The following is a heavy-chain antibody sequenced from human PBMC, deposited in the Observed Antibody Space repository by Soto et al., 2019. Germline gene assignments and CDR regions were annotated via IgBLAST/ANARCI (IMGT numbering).Heavy chain of an antibody. Sequence: PGGSLRLSCAASGFTFDDYAMHWVRQAPGKGLEWVSGISWNSGSIGYADSVKGRFTISRDNAKNSLYLQMNSLRAEDTALYYCAKDTHPSQAQRNRFDYWGQGTLVTVSS. D-gene: IGHD6-25*01. CDR1: GFTFDDYA. CDR2: ISWNSGSI. CDR3: AKDTHPSQAQRNRFDY. V-gene: IGHV3-9*01. J-gene: IGHJ4*02.